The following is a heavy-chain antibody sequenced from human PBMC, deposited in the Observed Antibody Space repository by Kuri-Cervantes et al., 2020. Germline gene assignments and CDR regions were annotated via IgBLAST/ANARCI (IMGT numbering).Heavy chain of an antibody. D-gene: IGHD1-1*01. J-gene: IGHJ3*02. V-gene: IGHV3-30*03. CDR2: ISNDGINH. Sequence: GESLKISCAGSGFTFSDYDIHWVRQAPGKGLEWITLISNDGINHYFGNSVKGRFTISRDNAKNSLYLQMNSLRAEDTAVYYCARDGRQLGGAFDIWGQGTMVTVSS. CDR1: GFTFSDYD. CDR3: ARDGRQLGGAFDI.